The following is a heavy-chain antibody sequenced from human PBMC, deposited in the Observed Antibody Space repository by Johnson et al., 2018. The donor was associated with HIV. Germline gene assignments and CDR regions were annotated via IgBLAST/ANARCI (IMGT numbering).Heavy chain of an antibody. V-gene: IGHV3-20*04. CDR1: GFTVRSNY. D-gene: IGHD1-26*01. CDR3: ARTLKWELGLPDWDAFDI. J-gene: IGHJ3*02. CDR2: INWNGGRT. Sequence: VQLVESGGVVVQPGGSLRLSCAASGFTVRSNYMSWVRRAPGKGLEWVSGINWNGGRTGYTDSVNGRFTISRDNARNSLYLQMNSLRAEDTALYYCARTLKWELGLPDWDAFDIWGQGTMVTVSS.